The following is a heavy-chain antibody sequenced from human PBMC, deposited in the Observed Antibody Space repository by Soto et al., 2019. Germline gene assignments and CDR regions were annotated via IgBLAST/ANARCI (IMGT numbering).Heavy chain of an antibody. Sequence: QVQLVQSGAEVKKPGASVRVSCKASGYSFTDYHIHWVRQAPGRGLEWLGRINPKSGGTSTAQKFQGWVTMTRDRSISTVYMELTRLRSDDTAVYFCARGYSTDCSNGVCSFFYNHEMDVWGQGTTVTVSS. D-gene: IGHD2-8*01. V-gene: IGHV1-2*04. J-gene: IGHJ6*02. CDR2: INPKSGGT. CDR3: ARGYSTDCSNGVCSFFYNHEMDV. CDR1: GYSFTDYH.